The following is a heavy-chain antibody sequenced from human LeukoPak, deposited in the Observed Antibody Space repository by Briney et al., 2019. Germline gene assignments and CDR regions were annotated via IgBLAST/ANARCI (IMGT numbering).Heavy chain of an antibody. D-gene: IGHD2-2*01. CDR3: ARGTAKRYCSSTSCYGFDS. CDR1: GYTFTSYD. V-gene: IGHV1-8*03. Sequence: ASVKVSCKASGYTFTSYDINWVRQATGQGLEWMGWMNPNSGNTGYAQKFQGRVTITRNTSISTAYMELSSLRSEDTAVYYCARGTAKRYCSSTSCYGFDSWGQGTLVTVSS. CDR2: MNPNSGNT. J-gene: IGHJ4*02.